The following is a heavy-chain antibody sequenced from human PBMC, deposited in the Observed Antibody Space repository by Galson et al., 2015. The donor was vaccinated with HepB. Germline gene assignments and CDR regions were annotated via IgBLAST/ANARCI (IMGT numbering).Heavy chain of an antibody. J-gene: IGHJ4*02. Sequence: SLRLSCAASGFTFSSYGMHWVRQAPGKGLEWVAVIWYDGSNKYYADSVKGRFTISRDNSKNTLYLQMNSLRAEDTAVYYCARDSDFGVVAYYFDYWGQGTLVTVSS. V-gene: IGHV3-33*01. CDR1: GFTFSSYG. CDR3: ARDSDFGVVAYYFDY. D-gene: IGHD3-3*01. CDR2: IWYDGSNK.